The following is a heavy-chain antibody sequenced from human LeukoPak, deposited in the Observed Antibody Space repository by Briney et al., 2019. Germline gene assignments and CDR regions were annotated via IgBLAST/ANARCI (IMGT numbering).Heavy chain of an antibody. D-gene: IGHD2-2*02. CDR1: GYTFTGYY. CDR3: ARGCLGSSNCYTHFDN. Sequence: GASVKVSCKASGYTFTGYYMHWVRQAPGQGLEWMGIINPNNGNTFSAQIFQGRVTMTRDTSISTAYMELSRLRSDDTAVYYCARGCLGSSNCYTHFDNWGQGTLVTVSS. V-gene: IGHV1-2*02. CDR2: INPNNGNT. J-gene: IGHJ4*02.